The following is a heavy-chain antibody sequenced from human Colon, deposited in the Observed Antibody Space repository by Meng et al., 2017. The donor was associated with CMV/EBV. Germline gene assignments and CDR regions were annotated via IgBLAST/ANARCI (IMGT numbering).Heavy chain of an antibody. CDR1: GYTFTGYY. J-gene: IGHJ4*02. CDR2: INPNSGGT. Sequence: ASVKVSCKASGYTFTGYYMHWVRQAPGQGLERMGWINPNSGGTNYAQKFQGRVTMTRDTSISTAYMELGRLRSDDTAVYYCAREESSGWYVVDYWGQGTLVTVSS. V-gene: IGHV1-2*02. CDR3: AREESSGWYVVDY. D-gene: IGHD6-19*01.